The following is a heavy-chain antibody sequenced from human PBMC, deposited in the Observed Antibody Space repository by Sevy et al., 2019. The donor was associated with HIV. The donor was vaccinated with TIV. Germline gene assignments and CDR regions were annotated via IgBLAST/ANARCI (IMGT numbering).Heavy chain of an antibody. D-gene: IGHD3-3*01. CDR1: GFTFDDYA. CDR3: AKSSGATIFGGSAFDI. CDR2: ISWNSGSI. J-gene: IGHJ3*02. Sequence: SLRLSCAASGFTFDDYAMHWVRQAPGKGLEWVSGISWNSGSIGYADSVKGRFTISRDNAKNSLYLQMNSLRAEDTALYYCAKSSGATIFGGSAFDIWGQGTMVTVSS. V-gene: IGHV3-9*01.